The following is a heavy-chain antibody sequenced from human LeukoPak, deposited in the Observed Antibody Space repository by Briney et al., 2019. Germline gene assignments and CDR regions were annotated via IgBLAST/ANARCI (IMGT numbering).Heavy chain of an antibody. D-gene: IGHD1-1*01. Sequence: SGGSLRPSCAASGFTFSDYYMHWVRQPTGKGLEWVAAIGTAGDTYYTGSVKGRFTISRENAKNSLYLQMNSLRAGDTAVYYCARVAKERVGGVYYFDYWGQGTLVTVSS. CDR3: ARVAKERVGGVYYFDY. V-gene: IGHV3-13*01. CDR1: GFTFSDYY. CDR2: IGTAGDT. J-gene: IGHJ4*02.